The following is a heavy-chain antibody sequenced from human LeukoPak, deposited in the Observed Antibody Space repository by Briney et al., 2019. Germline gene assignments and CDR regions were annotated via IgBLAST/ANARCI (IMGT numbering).Heavy chain of an antibody. CDR3: ARQAWLLDY. J-gene: IGHJ4*02. D-gene: IGHD5-12*01. CDR1: GGSINNYY. V-gene: IGHV4-59*08. Sequence: SETLSLTCTVSGGSINNYYWTWIRQPPGRGLEWIGHIYYSGSTYYNPSLKSRVTISVDTSKNQFTLKLSSVTAADTAVYYCARQAWLLDYWGQGTLVTVAS. CDR2: IYYSGST.